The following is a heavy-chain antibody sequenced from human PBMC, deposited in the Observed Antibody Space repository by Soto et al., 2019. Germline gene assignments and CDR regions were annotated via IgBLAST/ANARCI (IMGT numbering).Heavy chain of an antibody. CDR3: VKVLSSNYALYYNYVMDV. CDR2: ISSNGGST. CDR1: GFTFRSYA. D-gene: IGHD4-4*01. Sequence: GGSLRLSCLVSGFTFRSYAIHWVRQAPGRGLEYVSTISSNGGSTDYADSVKGRFTISRDSSKNTLYLQMSSLRVEDTAVYFCVKVLSSNYALYYNYVMDVWGQGTTVTVSS. J-gene: IGHJ6*02. V-gene: IGHV3-64D*06.